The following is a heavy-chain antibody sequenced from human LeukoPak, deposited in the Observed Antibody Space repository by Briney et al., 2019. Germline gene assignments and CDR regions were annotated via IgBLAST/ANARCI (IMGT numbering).Heavy chain of an antibody. CDR1: DYSISTGHY. J-gene: IGHJ4*02. Sequence: SETLSLTCTVSDYSISTGHYWGWIRQPPGKGLEWIGSVSRSGSTYYNPSLKSRVTISIDRSKSQFSLKLTSVTAADTAVYYCARDSLHYDYWSGYYSPFDYWGQGTLVPVSS. CDR3: ARDSLHYDYWSGYYSPFDY. D-gene: IGHD3-3*01. V-gene: IGHV4-38-2*02. CDR2: VSRSGST.